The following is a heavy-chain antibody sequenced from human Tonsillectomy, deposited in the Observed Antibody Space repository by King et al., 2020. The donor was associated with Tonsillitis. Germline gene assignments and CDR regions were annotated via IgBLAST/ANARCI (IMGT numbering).Heavy chain of an antibody. J-gene: IGHJ2*01. V-gene: IGHV4-59*01. CDR1: GGSISSYY. D-gene: IGHD6-19*01. Sequence: VQLQESGPGLVKPSETLSLTCTVSGGSISSYYWSWIRQPPGKGLEWIGYIYNDGSTNYNPSLKSRVTISVDTSRNQFSLKLNSVTAADTALYYCARDISSEQWRPIHYWFFDLWGRGTLVTVSS. CDR2: IYNDGST. CDR3: ARDISSEQWRPIHYWFFDL.